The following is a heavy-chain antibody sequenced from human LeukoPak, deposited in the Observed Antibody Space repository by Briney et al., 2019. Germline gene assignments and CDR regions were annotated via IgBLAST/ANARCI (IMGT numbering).Heavy chain of an antibody. V-gene: IGHV3-48*02. CDR3: ARGETARVDY. Sequence: GGSLRLSCAASGFTFSTYNMNWVRQAPGKGLEWLSYISSGSSTIYYADSVEGRFTISRDNAKNSLYLQMNSLRDEDTAVYYCARGETARVDYWGQGILVTVSS. D-gene: IGHD3-16*01. CDR2: ISSGSSTI. CDR1: GFTFSTYN. J-gene: IGHJ4*02.